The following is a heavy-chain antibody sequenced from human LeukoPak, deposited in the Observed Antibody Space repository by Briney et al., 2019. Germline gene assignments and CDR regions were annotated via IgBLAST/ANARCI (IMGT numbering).Heavy chain of an antibody. CDR2: ISGSGDTT. CDR3: AMDGGY. J-gene: IGHJ4*02. Sequence: GGSLRLSCAASGFTFSTYAMTWVRQAPGKGLEWVSAISGSGDTTYYADSLKGRFTISRDNSKNTLSLQMDSLRAEDTAVYYCAMDGGYWGQGTLVTVSS. D-gene: IGHD3-16*01. V-gene: IGHV3-23*01. CDR1: GFTFSTYA.